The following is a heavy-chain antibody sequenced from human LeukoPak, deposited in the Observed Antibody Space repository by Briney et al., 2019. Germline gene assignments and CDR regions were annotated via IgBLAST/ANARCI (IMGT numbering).Heavy chain of an antibody. CDR1: GGSISRGGYS. D-gene: IGHD2-15*01. CDR2: IYSSGST. Sequence: PSQTQSLTCTVSGGSISRGGYSWSWIRQHPGKGLEWIGYIYSSGSTKYNPSLTSRVTISVDTSKNQFSLKLTSVTAADTAVYYCGRGGQIGLLPFDYWGQGTLVTVSS. J-gene: IGHJ4*02. V-gene: IGHV4-31*03. CDR3: GRGGQIGLLPFDY.